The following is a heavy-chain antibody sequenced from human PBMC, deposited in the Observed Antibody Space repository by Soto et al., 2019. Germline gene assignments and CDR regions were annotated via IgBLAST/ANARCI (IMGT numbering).Heavy chain of an antibody. CDR1: AGSPSTRGYL. D-gene: IGHD3-10*01. CDR3: ATTTYYYGSGSYYRTSYNWFDP. V-gene: IGHV4-39*01. Sequence: SQTLSHTCTGSAGSPSTRGYLLGWIRQPPRKGLEWIGSIYYSGSTYYNPSLKSRVTISVDTSKNQFSLKLSSVTAADTAVYYCATTTYYYGSGSYYRTSYNWFDPWGQGTLVTVSS. J-gene: IGHJ5*02. CDR2: IYYSGST.